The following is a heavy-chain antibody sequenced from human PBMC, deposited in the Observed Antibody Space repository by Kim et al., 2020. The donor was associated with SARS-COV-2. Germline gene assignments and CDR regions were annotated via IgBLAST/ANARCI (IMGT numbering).Heavy chain of an antibody. J-gene: IGHJ4*02. CDR3: TREYYDYVFY. D-gene: IGHD3-16*01. Sequence: TTEYAASVKGRFTISRDVSKSIAYLQMNSLKTEDTAVYYCTREYYDYVFYWGQGTLVTVSS. CDR2: TT. V-gene: IGHV3-49*02.